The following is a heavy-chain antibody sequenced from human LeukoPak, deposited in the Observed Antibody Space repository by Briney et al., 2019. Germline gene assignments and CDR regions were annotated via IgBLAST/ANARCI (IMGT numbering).Heavy chain of an antibody. CDR3: ARDRLSGRYFYWSLDY. Sequence: GSLRLSCAASGFTFSSYAMSWVRQAPGKGLEWVSGISDSGDSRDYADSVKGRFTISRDNSKNTPYLQVNRLRAEDTAVYYCARDRLSGRYFYWSLDYWGQGTLVSVSS. D-gene: IGHD1-26*01. CDR1: GFTFSSYA. V-gene: IGHV3-23*01. CDR2: ISDSGDSR. J-gene: IGHJ4*02.